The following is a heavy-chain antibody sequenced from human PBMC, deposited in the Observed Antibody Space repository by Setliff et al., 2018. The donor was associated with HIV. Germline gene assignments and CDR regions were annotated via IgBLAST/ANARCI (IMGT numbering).Heavy chain of an antibody. V-gene: IGHV4-4*02. CDR3: ARVQYHYVNNGDSYYFTH. CDR2: IYHTGST. Sequence: TLSLTCAVSGASINSNNWWSWVRQSPGKGLEWIGEIYHTGSTNYSPSLKSRVTISVDKSKNQFSLRLNSVTAADTAVYYCARVQYHYVNNGDSYYFTHWGHGTLVTVSS. CDR1: GASINSNNW. D-gene: IGHD3-10*02. J-gene: IGHJ4*01.